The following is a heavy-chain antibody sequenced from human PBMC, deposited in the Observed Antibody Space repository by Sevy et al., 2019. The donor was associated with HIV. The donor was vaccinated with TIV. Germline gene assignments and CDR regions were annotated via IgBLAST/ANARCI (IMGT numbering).Heavy chain of an antibody. CDR3: AKDITDCSSTSCYTLYYYGMDV. V-gene: IGHV3-9*01. CDR2: ISWNSGSI. J-gene: IGHJ6*02. Sequence: GGSLRLSCAASGFTFDDYAMHWVRQAPGKGLEWVSGISWNSGSIGYADSVKGRFTISRDNAKNSLYLQMNSLRAEDTALYDCAKDITDCSSTSCYTLYYYGMDVWGQGTTVTVSS. D-gene: IGHD2-2*02. CDR1: GFTFDDYA.